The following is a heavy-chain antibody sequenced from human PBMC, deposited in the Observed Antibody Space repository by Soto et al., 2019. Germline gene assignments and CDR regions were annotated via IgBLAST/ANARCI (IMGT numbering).Heavy chain of an antibody. J-gene: IGHJ6*02. D-gene: IGHD3-10*01. CDR1: GDSVSSNSAA. Sequence: SQTLSLTCAISGDSVSSNSAAWNWIRQSPSRGLEWLGRTYYRSKWYNDYAVSVKSRITINPDTSKNQFSLQLNSVTPEDTAVYYCARDAGAGLWFGEYQGHYYGMDVWGQGTTVTVSS. V-gene: IGHV6-1*01. CDR2: TYYRSKWYN. CDR3: ARDAGAGLWFGEYQGHYYGMDV.